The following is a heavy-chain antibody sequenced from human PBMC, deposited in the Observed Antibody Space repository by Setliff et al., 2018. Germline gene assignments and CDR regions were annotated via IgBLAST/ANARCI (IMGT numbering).Heavy chain of an antibody. V-gene: IGHV3-48*03. Sequence: PGGSLRLSCAASGFTFSNYEMNWVRQAPGKGLEWISFISSSGNTIYYIDSVKGRFTISRDNTKASLYLQMNSLRPEDTAVYYCARDQFRNSGGLYSWGQGTLVTVSS. J-gene: IGHJ5*02. CDR3: ARDQFRNSGGLYS. CDR2: ISSSGNTI. CDR1: GFTFSNYE. D-gene: IGHD1-7*01.